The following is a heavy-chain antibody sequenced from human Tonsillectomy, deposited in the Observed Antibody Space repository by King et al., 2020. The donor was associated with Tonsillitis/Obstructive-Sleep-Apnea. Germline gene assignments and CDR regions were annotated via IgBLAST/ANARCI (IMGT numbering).Heavy chain of an antibody. J-gene: IGHJ4*02. Sequence: QLQESGPGLVKPSETLSLTCTVSGGSISSSSDYWDWIRQSPGKGLEWIGSIYYSGSTFYNPSLKSRVTISVDTSKNQFSLKLNSVTAADTAVYYCARRVGRDCHDWGQGILVTVSS. CDR3: ARRVGRDCHD. CDR2: IYYSGST. V-gene: IGHV4-39*01. CDR1: GGSISSSSDY. D-gene: IGHD5-24*01.